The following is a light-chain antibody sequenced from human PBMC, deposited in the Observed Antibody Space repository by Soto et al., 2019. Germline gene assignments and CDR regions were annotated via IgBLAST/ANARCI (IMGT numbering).Light chain of an antibody. CDR2: AAS. CDR3: QQSYSTPRT. CDR1: QDIRRW. Sequence: DIQVTQSPSSVSATVGDTVTITCRASQDIRRWLAWYQQKPGKAPNLLISAASNLQSGVPSRFSGSGSGTDFTLTISSLQPEDFATYYCQQSYSTPRTFGQGTKVDIK. J-gene: IGKJ1*01. V-gene: IGKV1-12*01.